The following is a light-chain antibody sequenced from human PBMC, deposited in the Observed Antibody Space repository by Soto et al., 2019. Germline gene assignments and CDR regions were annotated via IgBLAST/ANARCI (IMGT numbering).Light chain of an antibody. CDR2: AAS. V-gene: IGKV3-15*01. Sequence: EIVMTQFPATLSVSPGERATLSCRASQSVRSNLAWYQQKPGQAPRLLIFAASTRATVIPARFRGSGSGTEFTLTISDLQSEDFAVYYCQQYSNWTRTFGPGTKVDIX. CDR3: QQYSNWTRT. J-gene: IGKJ1*01. CDR1: QSVRSN.